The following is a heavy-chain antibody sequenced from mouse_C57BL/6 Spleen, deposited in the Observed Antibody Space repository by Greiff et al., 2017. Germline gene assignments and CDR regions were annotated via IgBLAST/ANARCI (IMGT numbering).Heavy chain of an antibody. J-gene: IGHJ3*01. CDR3: ARSHDYDVSSWFAY. CDR1: GYAFSSYW. D-gene: IGHD2-4*01. CDR2: IYPGDGDT. Sequence: QVQLQQSGAELVKPGASVKISCKASGYAFSSYWMNWVKQRPGKGLEWIGQIYPGDGDTNYNGKFKGKATLTADKSSSTAYMQLSSLTSEDSAVYFCARSHDYDVSSWFAYWGQGTLVTVSA. V-gene: IGHV1-80*01.